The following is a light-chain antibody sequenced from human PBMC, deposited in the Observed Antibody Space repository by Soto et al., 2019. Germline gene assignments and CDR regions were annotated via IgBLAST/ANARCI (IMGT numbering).Light chain of an antibody. Sequence: IVLTQSXCTVSLXXXXMXTLXXXSSQSVSSKYLAWYQQKPGQAPRVLIYGTSIRASGVPERFSGGGSGTDFTLTITRLEPEDFAVYYCQQYGSSLFTFGPGTKVDIK. CDR1: QSVSSKY. V-gene: IGKV3-20*01. CDR2: GTS. J-gene: IGKJ3*01. CDR3: QQYGSSLFT.